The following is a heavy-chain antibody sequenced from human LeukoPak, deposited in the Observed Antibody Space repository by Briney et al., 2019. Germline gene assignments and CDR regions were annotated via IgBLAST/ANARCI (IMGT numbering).Heavy chain of an antibody. CDR1: GGSISSSSYY. D-gene: IGHD3-16*01. CDR3: ASPPKASYGLWYMDV. Sequence: PSETLSLTCTVSGGSISSSSYYWGWIRQPPGKGLVWIGSIYYSGSTYYNSSLKSRVTISVDTSKNQFSLKLSSVTAADTALYYCASPPKASYGLWYMDVWGKGNTVIVSS. CDR2: IYYSGST. J-gene: IGHJ6*03. V-gene: IGHV4-39*01.